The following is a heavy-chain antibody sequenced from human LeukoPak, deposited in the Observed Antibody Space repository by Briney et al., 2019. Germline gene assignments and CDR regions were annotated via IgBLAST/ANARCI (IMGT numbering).Heavy chain of an antibody. Sequence: SVKVSCKASGGTFSSYAISWVRRAPGQGLEWMGGIIPIFGTANYAQKFQGRVTITTDESTSTAYMELSSLRSEDTAVYYCAREYCSSTSCPINWFDPWGQGTLVTVSS. CDR2: IIPIFGTA. D-gene: IGHD2-2*01. CDR3: AREYCSSTSCPINWFDP. CDR1: GGTFSSYA. V-gene: IGHV1-69*05. J-gene: IGHJ5*02.